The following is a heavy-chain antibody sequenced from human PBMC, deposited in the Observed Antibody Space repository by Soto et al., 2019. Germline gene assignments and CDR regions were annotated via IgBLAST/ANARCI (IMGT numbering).Heavy chain of an antibody. CDR2: ISPTTSHI. Sequence: EVHLVESGGGLVKPGGSLSLSCAVSGFTFSSCTMNWVRQAPGKGLEWVSSISPTTSHIYYADSVKGRFTISRDNAKNSLFLQMNSLRAEDTAVYYCSGCSGGACHQNYGMDVWGQGTTVTVSS. D-gene: IGHD2-15*01. V-gene: IGHV3-21*01. CDR1: GFTFSSCT. J-gene: IGHJ6*02. CDR3: SGCSGGACHQNYGMDV.